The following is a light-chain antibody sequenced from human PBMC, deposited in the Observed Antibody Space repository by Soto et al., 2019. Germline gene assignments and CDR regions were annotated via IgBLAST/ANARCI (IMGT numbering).Light chain of an antibody. Sequence: QSVLTQPPSVSAAPGQRVTISCSGSSSNIGNNYVSWYQQLPGKAPKLLIYDNNRRPSGISDRFSGSKSGTSATLDITGLQTGDEADYYCGTWDSSLNGVVFGGGTKLTVL. V-gene: IGLV1-51*01. J-gene: IGLJ2*01. CDR2: DNN. CDR1: SSNIGNNY. CDR3: GTWDSSLNGVV.